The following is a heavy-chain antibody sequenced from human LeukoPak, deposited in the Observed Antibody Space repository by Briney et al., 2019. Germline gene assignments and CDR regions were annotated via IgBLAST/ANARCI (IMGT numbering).Heavy chain of an antibody. CDR1: GYSFTSYW. J-gene: IGHJ4*02. CDR3: ARLRSGWDFDY. D-gene: IGHD6-19*01. V-gene: IGHV5-51*01. CDR2: ISPGDSDT. Sequence: GESLKISCKGSGYSFTSYWIGWVRQMPGKGLEWMGIISPGDSDTRYSPSFQGQVSISADKSISTAYLQWSSVKASDTPMYYCARLRSGWDFDYWGQGSLVTVSS.